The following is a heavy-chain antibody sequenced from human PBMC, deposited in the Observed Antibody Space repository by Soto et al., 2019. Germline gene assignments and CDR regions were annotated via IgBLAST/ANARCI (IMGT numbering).Heavy chain of an antibody. CDR2: IYPGDSDT. CDR3: ARRPIYCGGDCYFDY. V-gene: IGHV5-51*01. Sequence: GESLKISCKGSGYSFTSSWIGWVRQIPGKGLEWMGIIYPGDSDTRYSPSFQGQVTISADKSISTAYLQWSSLKASDTAMYYCARRPIYCGGDCYFDYWGQGTLVTVSS. J-gene: IGHJ4*02. D-gene: IGHD2-21*02. CDR1: GYSFTSSW.